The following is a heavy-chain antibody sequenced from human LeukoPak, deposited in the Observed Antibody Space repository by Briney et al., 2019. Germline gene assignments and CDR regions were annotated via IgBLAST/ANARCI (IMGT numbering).Heavy chain of an antibody. V-gene: IGHV4-39*07. CDR3: AREHRYCSSTSCYTWDY. J-gene: IGHJ4*02. CDR2: IYFRGSI. CDR1: GVSISSSNYF. D-gene: IGHD2-2*02. Sequence: SETLSLTCTVSGVSISSSNYFWAWIRQSPGKGLEWIGSIYFRGSISSSPSLKSRVTISIDASKNQFSLKLTSVTAADTAVYYCAREHRYCSSTSCYTWDYWGQGTLVAV.